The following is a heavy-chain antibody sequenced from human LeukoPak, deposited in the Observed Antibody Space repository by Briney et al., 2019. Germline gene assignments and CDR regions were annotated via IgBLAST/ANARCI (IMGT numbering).Heavy chain of an antibody. Sequence: SQTLSLTCTVSGASISSGDYYWSWIRQHPGKGLEWIGYIYNSGSTYYNPSLKSRITISVNTSKSQFSLNLSSVAAAATAGNFCARAYSPSSLYFHYWGQGTLVPVSS. CDR1: GASISSGDYY. CDR2: IYNSGST. V-gene: IGHV4-31*03. J-gene: IGHJ4*02. CDR3: ARAYSPSSLYFHY. D-gene: IGHD6-6*01.